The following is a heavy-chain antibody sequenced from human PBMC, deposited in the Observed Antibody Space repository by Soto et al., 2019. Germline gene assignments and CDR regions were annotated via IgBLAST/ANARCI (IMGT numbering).Heavy chain of an antibody. J-gene: IGHJ6*03. CDR1: GFTFSSYW. CDR3: ARGYCSSTSCYVGYYYYYYYMDV. Sequence: GGSLRLSCAASGFTFSSYWMSWVRQAPGKGLEWVANIKQDGSEKYYVDSVKGRFTISRDNAKNSLYLQMNSLRAEDTAVYYCARGYCSSTSCYVGYYYYYYYMDVWGKGTTVTVSS. CDR2: IKQDGSEK. D-gene: IGHD2-2*01. V-gene: IGHV3-7*01.